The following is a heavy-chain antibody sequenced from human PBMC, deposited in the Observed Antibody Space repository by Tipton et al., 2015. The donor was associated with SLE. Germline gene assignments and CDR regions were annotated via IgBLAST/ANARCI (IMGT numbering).Heavy chain of an antibody. CDR3: ARIRDLISSRYPNPVRFDP. J-gene: IGHJ5*02. D-gene: IGHD2-21*02. Sequence: TLSLTCTVYGGSFSGYYWTLIRQPPGKGLEWIGEINHSRSTNYNPSLKSRVTISVDTSKNQFSLELSSVTAADTALYYCARIRDLISSRYPNPVRFDPWGQGTLVTVSS. CDR2: INHSRST. CDR1: GGSFSGYY. V-gene: IGHV4-34*01.